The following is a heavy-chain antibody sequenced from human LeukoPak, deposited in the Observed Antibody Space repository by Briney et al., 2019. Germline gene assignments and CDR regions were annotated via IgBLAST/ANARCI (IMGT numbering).Heavy chain of an antibody. J-gene: IGHJ4*02. Sequence: PSETLSLTCAVYGGSFSGYYWSWIRQPPGKGLEWIGEINHSGSTNYNPSLKSRVTISVDTSKNQFSLKLSSVTAADTAVYYCARGAAYCGGDCYPGKYYFDYWGQGTLVTVSS. CDR1: GGSFSGYY. V-gene: IGHV4-34*01. D-gene: IGHD2-21*02. CDR2: INHSGST. CDR3: ARGAAYCGGDCYPGKYYFDY.